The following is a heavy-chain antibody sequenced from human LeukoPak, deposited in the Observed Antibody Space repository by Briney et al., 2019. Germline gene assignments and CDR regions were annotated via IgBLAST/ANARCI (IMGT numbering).Heavy chain of an antibody. V-gene: IGHV3-11*04. CDR3: AREVIWSGYYDN. CDR1: GFTVSSNY. D-gene: IGHD3-3*01. CDR2: ISSSGSTI. J-gene: IGHJ4*02. Sequence: GGSLRLSCAASGFTVSSNYMSWIRQAPGKGLEWVSYISSSGSTIYYADSVKGRFTISRDNAKNSLYLQMNSLRAEDTAVYYCAREVIWSGYYDNWGQGTLVTVSS.